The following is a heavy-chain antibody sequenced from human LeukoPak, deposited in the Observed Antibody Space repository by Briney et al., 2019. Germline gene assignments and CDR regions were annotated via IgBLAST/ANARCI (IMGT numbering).Heavy chain of an antibody. Sequence: GASVKVSCKVSGYTLTELSMHWVRQAPGKGLEWMGGFDPEDGETIYAQKFQGRVTMTEDTSTDTAYMELSSLRSEDTAVYYCATANDFWSGSTPRNWFDPWGQGTLVTVSS. CDR1: GYTLTELS. CDR2: FDPEDGET. J-gene: IGHJ5*02. CDR3: ATANDFWSGSTPRNWFDP. V-gene: IGHV1-24*01. D-gene: IGHD3-3*01.